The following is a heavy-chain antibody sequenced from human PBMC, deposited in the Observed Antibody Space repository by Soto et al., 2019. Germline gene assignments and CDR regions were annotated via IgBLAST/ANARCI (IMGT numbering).Heavy chain of an antibody. CDR1: GFIFSNFV. CDR2: IGVSETST. Sequence: EVHLLESGGGLVQPGGSLRLSCSASGFIFSNFVMSWVRQAPGKGLEWVSGIGVSETSTFYADSVKGRFTISRDNIKNTLHLHITSLRAEDTAVYYCAKDLAGSRLYSYSGMDVWGHGTTVTVSS. D-gene: IGHD6-13*01. J-gene: IGHJ6*02. CDR3: AKDLAGSRLYSYSGMDV. V-gene: IGHV3-23*01.